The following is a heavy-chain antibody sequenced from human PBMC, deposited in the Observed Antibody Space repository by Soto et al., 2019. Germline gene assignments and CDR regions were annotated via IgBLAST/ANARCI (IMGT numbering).Heavy chain of an antibody. J-gene: IGHJ5*02. CDR2: LIPYNGDR. V-gene: IGHV1-18*01. CDR1: GYTFTSYG. Sequence: ASVKVSCKASGYTFTSYGISWVRQAPGQGLEWMGLLIPYNGDRIYAQKFQGRVILTTDTATNTAYMELGSLRSHDTAVYYCVRDASSGYRGWWDPWGQGTLVTVSS. D-gene: IGHD5-12*01. CDR3: VRDASSGYRGWWDP.